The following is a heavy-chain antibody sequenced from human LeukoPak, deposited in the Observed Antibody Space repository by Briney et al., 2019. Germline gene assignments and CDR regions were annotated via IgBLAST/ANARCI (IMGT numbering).Heavy chain of an antibody. Sequence: PGGSLRLSCAASGFTFANAWMSWVRQAPGKGLEWVAFIRYDGSNKHYADAVKGRFTISRDNSRNTLYLQMNSLRAEDTAVYYCAKDPSSIAAAGTDYWGQGTLVTVSS. J-gene: IGHJ4*02. D-gene: IGHD6-13*01. CDR2: IRYDGSNK. CDR3: AKDPSSIAAAGTDY. V-gene: IGHV3-30*02. CDR1: GFTFANAW.